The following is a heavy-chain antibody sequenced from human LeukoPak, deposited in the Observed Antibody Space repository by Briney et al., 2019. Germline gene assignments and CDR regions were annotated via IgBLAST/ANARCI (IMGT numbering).Heavy chain of an antibody. D-gene: IGHD5-18*01. CDR3: ARLRGYSYGMFDY. CDR2: IYYSGST. V-gene: IGHV4-39*01. Sequence: PSETLSLTCTVSGGSVSSSSYYWGWIRQPPGKGLEWIGSIYYSGSTYYNPSLKSRVTISIDTSKNQFSLKLSSVTAADTAVYYCARLRGYSYGMFDYWGQGTLVTVSS. J-gene: IGHJ4*02. CDR1: GGSVSSSSYY.